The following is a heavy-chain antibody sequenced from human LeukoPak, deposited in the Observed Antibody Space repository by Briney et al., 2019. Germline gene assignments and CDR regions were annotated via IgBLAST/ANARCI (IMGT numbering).Heavy chain of an antibody. J-gene: IGHJ4*02. CDR3: ARERLLTGYSYFDY. D-gene: IGHD3-9*01. Sequence: PSQTLSLTCTVSGGSISSGSYYWSWIRQPVGKGLEWIGRIYTSGSTNYNPSLKSRVTISVDTSKNQFSLKLSSVTAADTAVYYCARERLLTGYSYFDYWGQGTLVTVSS. CDR2: IYTSGST. V-gene: IGHV4-61*02. CDR1: GGSISSGSYY.